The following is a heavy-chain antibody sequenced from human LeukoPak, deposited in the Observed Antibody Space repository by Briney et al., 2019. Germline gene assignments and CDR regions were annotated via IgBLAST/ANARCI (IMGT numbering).Heavy chain of an antibody. CDR2: INHSGST. CDR1: GGSFSGYY. V-gene: IGHV4-34*01. CDR3: ARGEGNWFDP. Sequence: SETLSLTCAVYGGSFSGYYWSWIRQPPGKGLEWIGEINHSGSTNHNPPLKSRVTISVDTSKNQFSLKLSSVTAADTAVYYCARGEGNWFDPWGQGTLVTVSS. J-gene: IGHJ5*02.